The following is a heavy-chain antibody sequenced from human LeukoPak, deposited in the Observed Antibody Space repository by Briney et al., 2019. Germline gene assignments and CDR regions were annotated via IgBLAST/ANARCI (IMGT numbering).Heavy chain of an antibody. CDR3: ARAPVATPSEFDY. J-gene: IGHJ4*02. D-gene: IGHD5-12*01. CDR1: GDSISSGGYY. CDR2: ISYSGNT. V-gene: IGHV4-31*03. Sequence: SETLSLTCTVSGDSISSGGYYWSWIRQHPGKGLEWIGYISYSGNTYYNPSLKSRAAISADTPKNQFSLKLSSTTAADTAVYYCARAPVATPSEFDYWGQGTLVTVPS.